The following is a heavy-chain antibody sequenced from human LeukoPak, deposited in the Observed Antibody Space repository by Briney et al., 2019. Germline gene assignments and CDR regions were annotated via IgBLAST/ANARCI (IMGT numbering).Heavy chain of an antibody. Sequence: SETLSLTCAVYGGSFSGYYWSWIRQPPGKGLEWIGEINHSGSTNYNPSLKSRVTISVDTSKNQFSLKLSSVTAAYTAVYYCARGKVYYYGSGSYRYYGMDVWGQGTTVTVSS. V-gene: IGHV4-34*01. CDR3: ARGKVYYYGSGSYRYYGMDV. CDR2: INHSGST. J-gene: IGHJ6*02. D-gene: IGHD3-10*01. CDR1: GGSFSGYY.